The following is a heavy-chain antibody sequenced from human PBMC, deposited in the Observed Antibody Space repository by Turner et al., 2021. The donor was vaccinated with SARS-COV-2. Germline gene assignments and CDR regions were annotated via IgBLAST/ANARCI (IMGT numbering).Heavy chain of an antibody. CDR1: GDSISSSSFY. CDR3: VRTPSGSYPHFNF. V-gene: IGHV4-39*01. Sequence: QLQLQESGPGLVKPSETLSLTCTVSGDSISSSSFYWGWIRQSPGKGLEWIGNFYYSGNTHYNPSLKSRVTISADTSKKQFSLRLTSVTAADTAVYYCVRTPSGSYPHFNFWGQGTLVTVSS. J-gene: IGHJ4*02. D-gene: IGHD1-26*01. CDR2: FYYSGNT.